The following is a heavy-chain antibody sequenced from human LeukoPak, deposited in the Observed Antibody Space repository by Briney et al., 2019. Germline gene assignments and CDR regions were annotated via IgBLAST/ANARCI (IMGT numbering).Heavy chain of an antibody. CDR2: IYTTGST. CDR1: DGSISTYY. Sequence: SSETLSLTCTVSDGSISTYYWSWIRQPAGKGLEWIGRIYTTGSTNYNPSLKSRVTMSVDTSKNQFSLKLSSVTAADTAVYYCARVRGYYDCSGYDYWGQGTLVTVSS. J-gene: IGHJ4*02. V-gene: IGHV4-4*07. D-gene: IGHD3-22*01. CDR3: ARVRGYYDCSGYDY.